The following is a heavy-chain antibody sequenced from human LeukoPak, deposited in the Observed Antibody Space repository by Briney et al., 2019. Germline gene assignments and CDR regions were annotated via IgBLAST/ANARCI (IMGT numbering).Heavy chain of an antibody. J-gene: IGHJ4*02. CDR1: GGSISSSSYY. Sequence: PSETLSLTCTVSGGSISSSSYYWSWIRQPPAKALEWIGSIYYSGSTYYNPSLKSRVTISVDTSKNQFSLKLSSVTAADTAVYYCARHDLTVDALDWGQGTLVTVSS. D-gene: IGHD4-23*01. CDR3: ARHDLTVDALD. V-gene: IGHV4-39*01. CDR2: IYYSGST.